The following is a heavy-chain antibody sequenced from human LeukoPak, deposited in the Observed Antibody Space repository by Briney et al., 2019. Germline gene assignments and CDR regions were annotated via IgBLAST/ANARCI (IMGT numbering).Heavy chain of an antibody. V-gene: IGHV4-34*01. Sequence: SETLSLTCAVYGGSFSGYYWSWIRQPPGKGPEWIGEINHSGSTNYNPSLKSRVTISVDTSKNQFSLKLSSVTAADTAVYYCARTGRAAGTSLSVYWGQGTLVTVSS. J-gene: IGHJ4*02. CDR3: ARTGRAAGTSLSVY. CDR1: GGSFSGYY. D-gene: IGHD6-13*01. CDR2: INHSGST.